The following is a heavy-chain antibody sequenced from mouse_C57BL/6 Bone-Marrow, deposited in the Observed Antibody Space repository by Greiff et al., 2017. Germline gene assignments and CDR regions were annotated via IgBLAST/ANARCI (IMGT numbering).Heavy chain of an antibody. D-gene: IGHD3-2*02. CDR2: IYPGDGDT. CDR3: ARWDSSGYYYAMDY. CDR1: GYAFSSSW. J-gene: IGHJ4*01. Sequence: VQVVESGPELVKPGASVKISCKASGYAFSSSWMNWVKQRPGKGLEWIGRIYPGDGDTNYNGKFKGKATLTADKSSSTAYMQLSSLTSEDSAVYFCARWDSSGYYYAMDYWGQGTSVTVSS. V-gene: IGHV1-82*01.